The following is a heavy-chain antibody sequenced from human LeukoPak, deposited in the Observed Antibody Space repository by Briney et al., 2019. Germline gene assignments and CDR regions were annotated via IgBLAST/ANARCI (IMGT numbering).Heavy chain of an antibody. J-gene: IGHJ5*02. D-gene: IGHD1-26*01. CDR2: ISYDGSNK. V-gene: IGHV3-30*18. CDR3: AKDGTISVGVGATWNWFDP. CDR1: GFTFSSYG. Sequence: PGGSLRLSCAASGFTFSSYGMHWVRQAPGKGLEWVAVISYDGSNKYYADSVKGRFTISRDNSKNTLYLQMNSLRAEDTAVYYCAKDGTISVGVGATWNWFDPWGQGTLVTVSS.